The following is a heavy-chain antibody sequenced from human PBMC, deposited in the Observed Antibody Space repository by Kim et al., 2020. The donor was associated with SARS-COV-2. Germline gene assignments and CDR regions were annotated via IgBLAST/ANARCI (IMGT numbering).Heavy chain of an antibody. J-gene: IGHJ3*02. CDR1: GFTFSGSA. Sequence: GGSLRLSCAASGFTFSGSAMHWVRQASGKGLEWVGRIRSKANSYATAYAASVKGRFTITRDDSKNTAYLQMNSLKTEDTAVYYCTRGGAAMDADAFDIWGQGTMVTVSS. CDR3: TRGGAAMDADAFDI. CDR2: IRSKANSYAT. D-gene: IGHD2-2*01. V-gene: IGHV3-73*01.